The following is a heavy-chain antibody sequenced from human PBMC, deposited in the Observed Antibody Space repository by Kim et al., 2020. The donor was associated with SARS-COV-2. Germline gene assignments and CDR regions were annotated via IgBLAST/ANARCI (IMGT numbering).Heavy chain of an antibody. V-gene: IGHV3-49*02. J-gene: IGHJ4*02. CDR3: TRDDFWSGYLRF. D-gene: IGHD3-3*01. Sequence: EHAASVKGRFTISRDDSKSIAYLQMNSLKTEDTAVYYCTRDDFWSGYLRFWGQGTLVTVSS.